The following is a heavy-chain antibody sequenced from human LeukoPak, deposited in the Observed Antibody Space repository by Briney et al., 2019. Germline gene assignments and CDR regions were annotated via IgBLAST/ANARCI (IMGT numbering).Heavy chain of an antibody. CDR2: TYYSGST. Sequence: KPSETLSLTCTVSGGSISSGGYYWSWIRQHPGKGLEWIGYTYYSGSTYYNPSLKSRVTISVDTSKNQFSLKLSSVTAADTAVYYCASSIEIAVAGPPDGFDYWGQGTLVTVSS. CDR1: GGSISSGGYY. V-gene: IGHV4-31*03. D-gene: IGHD6-19*01. CDR3: ASSIEIAVAGPPDGFDY. J-gene: IGHJ4*02.